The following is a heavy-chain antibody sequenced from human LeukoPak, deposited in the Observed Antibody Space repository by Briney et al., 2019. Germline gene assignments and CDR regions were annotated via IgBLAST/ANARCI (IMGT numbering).Heavy chain of an antibody. V-gene: IGHV3-33*01. D-gene: IGHD1-1*01. CDR3: ARDTTARYLDY. J-gene: IGHJ4*02. Sequence: GGSLRLSCAASGFSFRSHGMPWVRQAPGKGLEWVAVIWYDGSNQYYADSVKGRFTISRDNSKNMVFLQMNNLRDDDTAVYYCARDTTARYLDYWGQGALVIVSS. CDR2: IWYDGSNQ. CDR1: GFSFRSHG.